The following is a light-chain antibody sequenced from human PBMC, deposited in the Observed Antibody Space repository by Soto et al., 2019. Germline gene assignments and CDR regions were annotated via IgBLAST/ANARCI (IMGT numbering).Light chain of an antibody. J-gene: IGLJ1*01. CDR1: SSDIGGYKY. Sequence: QSVVTQPPSASGSPGQSVTISCTGTSSDIGGYKYVSWYQQHPGRAPKLMIYEVSKRPSGVPDRFSGSKSGNTASLTVSGLQAEDEADYYCSSYGGSNNFYVFGTGTKVTVL. V-gene: IGLV2-8*01. CDR3: SSYGGSNNFYV. CDR2: EVS.